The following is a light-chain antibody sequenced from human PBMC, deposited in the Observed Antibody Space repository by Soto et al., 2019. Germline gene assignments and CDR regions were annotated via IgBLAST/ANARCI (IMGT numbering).Light chain of an antibody. V-gene: IGKV3-15*01. CDR1: QNIDSN. CDR3: QQYNSWPPIT. J-gene: IGKJ5*01. Sequence: EIVMTQSPATLSVSPGERVTLSCRASQNIDSNLVWYQQKPGQSPRLLIFRASSRATGIPARFSGGGSGTEFTLTISSLQSEDFVVYYCQQYNSWPPITFGQGTRLEIK. CDR2: RAS.